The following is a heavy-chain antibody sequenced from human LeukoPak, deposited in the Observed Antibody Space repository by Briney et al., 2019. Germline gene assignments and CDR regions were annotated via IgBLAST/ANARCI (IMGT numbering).Heavy chain of an antibody. J-gene: IGHJ5*02. Sequence: PSETLSLTCTVSGGSISSSNYYWGWIRQPPGKGLEWIGSISNSGSTYDNPSLESRVTISVDRSKNQFSLKLNSVTAADTAVYYCARELVVVLVAAVAPHAQFDPWGQGTLVTVSS. V-gene: IGHV4-39*07. CDR1: GGSISSSNYY. CDR3: ARELVVVLVAAVAPHAQFDP. CDR2: ISNSGST. D-gene: IGHD2-15*01.